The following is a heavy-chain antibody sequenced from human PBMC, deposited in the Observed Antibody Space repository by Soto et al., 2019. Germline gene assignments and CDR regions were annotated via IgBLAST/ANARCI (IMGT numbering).Heavy chain of an antibody. Sequence: QVQLQESGPGLVKPSQTLSLTCTVSGGSISSGDYYWSWIRQSPGKGLEWIGYNYYSGSTYYNPSLKIPVTISIDTSKNQFSLKMSSVTAADTAVYYCARERVPAAIHHACFDPWGQGTLVTVSS. CDR2: NYYSGST. CDR1: GGSISSGDYY. V-gene: IGHV4-30-4*01. D-gene: IGHD2-2*02. CDR3: ARERVPAAIHHACFDP. J-gene: IGHJ5*02.